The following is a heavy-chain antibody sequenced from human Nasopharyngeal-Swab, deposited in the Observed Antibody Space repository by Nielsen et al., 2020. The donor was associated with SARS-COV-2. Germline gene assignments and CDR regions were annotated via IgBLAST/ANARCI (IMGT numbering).Heavy chain of an antibody. D-gene: IGHD3-3*01. CDR1: GFTFSSYA. V-gene: IGHV3-23*01. Sequence: GESLKISCAASGFTFSSYAMSWVRQVPGKGLEWVSAISGSGGSTYYADSVKGRFTISRDNSKNTLYLQMNSLRAEDTAVYYCAKDPRSITIFGEFDYWGQGTLVTVSS. J-gene: IGHJ4*02. CDR2: ISGSGGST. CDR3: AKDPRSITIFGEFDY.